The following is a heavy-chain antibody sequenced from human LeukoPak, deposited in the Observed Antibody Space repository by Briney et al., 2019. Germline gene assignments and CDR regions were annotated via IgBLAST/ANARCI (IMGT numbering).Heavy chain of an antibody. D-gene: IGHD6-13*01. CDR1: GYTFTSYG. V-gene: IGHV1-18*01. Sequence: ASVKVSCKASGYTFTSYGISWVRQAPGQGLEWMGWISAYNGNTNYAQKLQGRVTMTTDTSTSTAYMELRSLRSDDTAVYYCARHGQQQVYYYYYGMDVWGQGTTVTVSS. J-gene: IGHJ6*02. CDR3: ARHGQQQVYYYYYGMDV. CDR2: ISAYNGNT.